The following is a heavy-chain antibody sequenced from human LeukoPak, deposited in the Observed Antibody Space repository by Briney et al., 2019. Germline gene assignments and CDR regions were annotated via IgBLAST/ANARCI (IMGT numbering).Heavy chain of an antibody. Sequence: SETLSLTCTVSGGSISSYYWNWIRQSPGKGLEWIGYIYYSGSTHYNPSLKSRVTVSVDTSKNQFSLKLNSVTAADTAVYYCARLPCSSWLNWFDPWGQGTLVTVSS. J-gene: IGHJ5*02. CDR2: IYYSGST. CDR3: ARLPCSSWLNWFDP. D-gene: IGHD6-13*01. V-gene: IGHV4-59*08. CDR1: GGSISSYY.